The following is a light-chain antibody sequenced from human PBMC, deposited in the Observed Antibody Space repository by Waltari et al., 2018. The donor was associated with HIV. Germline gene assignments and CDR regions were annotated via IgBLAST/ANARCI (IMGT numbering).Light chain of an antibody. Sequence: QSVLTQPPSASGTPGQRVTISCSGSSSNIGTNYVYWYQQFPGTAPKLLIFNNDQRPSGVPDRFSASKSGTSASLAISGLQSEDEADYYCAAWDNSLSGFAVFGGGTQLTVL. CDR2: NND. J-gene: IGLJ7*01. V-gene: IGLV1-47*01. CDR3: AAWDNSLSGFAV. CDR1: SSNIGTNY.